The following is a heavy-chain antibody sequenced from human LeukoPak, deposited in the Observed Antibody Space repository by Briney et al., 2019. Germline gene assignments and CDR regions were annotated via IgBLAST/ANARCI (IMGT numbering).Heavy chain of an antibody. CDR3: ARHEYSGSYYGLSWFDP. V-gene: IGHV4-39*01. CDR1: GGSISSSGYY. Sequence: SETLSLTCTVSGGSISSSGYYRGWIRQPPGKGLEWIASIYYSGSTYYNPSLKSRVTISVDTSKNQLSLKLSSLTAADTAVYYCARHEYSGSYYGLSWFDPWGQGTLVTVSS. J-gene: IGHJ5*02. D-gene: IGHD1-26*01. CDR2: IYYSGST.